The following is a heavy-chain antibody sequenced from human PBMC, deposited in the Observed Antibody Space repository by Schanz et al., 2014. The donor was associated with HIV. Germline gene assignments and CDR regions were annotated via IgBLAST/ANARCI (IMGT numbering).Heavy chain of an antibody. Sequence: QVQLQESGPGLVKPSETLALTCAVSGGSINSYHWSWVRQPAGKGLEWIGRIYKSGRTNYRPALQNQISMVKDTSTTQVSLTLGSVSAADTAVYYCARQNENKMVRGDYWFDPWGQGTLVTVSS. V-gene: IGHV4-4*07. CDR3: ARQNENKMVRGDYWFDP. D-gene: IGHD4-17*01. CDR1: GGSINSYH. J-gene: IGHJ5*02. CDR2: IYKSGRT.